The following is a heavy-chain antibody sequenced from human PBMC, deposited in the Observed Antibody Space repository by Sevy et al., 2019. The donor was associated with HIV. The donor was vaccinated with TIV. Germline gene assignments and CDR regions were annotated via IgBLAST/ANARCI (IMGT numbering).Heavy chain of an antibody. V-gene: IGHV1-69*10. D-gene: IGHD5-18*01. Sequence: ASVKVSCKASGGTFSSYAISWVRQAPGQGLEWMGGIIPILGIANYAQKFQGRVTITADKSTSTACMELSSRRSEGTAVYYCAMGKGGYCYGYDFVYYYYYMDVWGKGTTVTVSS. J-gene: IGHJ6*03. CDR3: AMGKGGYCYGYDFVYYYYYMDV. CDR1: GGTFSSYA. CDR2: IIPILGIA.